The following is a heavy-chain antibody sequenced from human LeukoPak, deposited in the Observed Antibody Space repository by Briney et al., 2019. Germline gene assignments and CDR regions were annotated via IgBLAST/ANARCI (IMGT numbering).Heavy chain of an antibody. CDR1: SESFSGYF. CDR3: ARQTGSGLFILP. V-gene: IGHV4-34*01. J-gene: IGHJ4*02. D-gene: IGHD3/OR15-3a*01. Sequence: SETLSLTCAIYSESFSGYFWSWIRQPPGKGLEWIGEINYSGSTNYNPSLKSRVTISVDTSKNQFSLKLSSVTAADTAVYYCARQTGSGLFILPGGQGTLVTVSS. CDR2: INYSGST.